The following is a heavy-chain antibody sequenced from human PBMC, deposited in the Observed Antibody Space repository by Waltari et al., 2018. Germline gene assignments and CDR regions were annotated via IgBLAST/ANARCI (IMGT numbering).Heavy chain of an antibody. D-gene: IGHD5-12*01. CDR1: GYTFTSSVCYY. Sequence: QVQLMQSEAEVRKPGASVKVSCKASGYTFTSSVCYYMHWIRQAPGQGLEWMGWINPYSGGTKYAPKFQGRVTLTRDTSISTGDMELTGLRSDDTAVYYCARKMANPWYYDLWGRGTLVTVSS. V-gene: IGHV1-2*02. CDR3: ARKMANPWYYDL. CDR2: INPYSGGT. J-gene: IGHJ2*01.